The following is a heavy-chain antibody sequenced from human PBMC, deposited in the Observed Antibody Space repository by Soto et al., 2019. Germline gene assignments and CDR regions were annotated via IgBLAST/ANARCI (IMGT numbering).Heavy chain of an antibody. CDR2: IKSKTDGGTT. J-gene: IGHJ4*02. CDR1: GFTFSNAW. CDR3: AKVRADDSSTSCFDY. D-gene: IGHD2-2*01. V-gene: IGHV3-15*01. Sequence: GGSLRLSCAASGFTFSNAWMSWVRQAPGKGLEWVGRIKSKTDGGTTDYAAPVKGRFTISRDDSKNTLYLQMNSLKTEDTAVYYCAKVRADDSSTSCFDYWGQGTLVTVSS.